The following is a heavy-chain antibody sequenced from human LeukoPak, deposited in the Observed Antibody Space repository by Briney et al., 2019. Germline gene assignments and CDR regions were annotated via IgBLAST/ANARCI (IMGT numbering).Heavy chain of an antibody. CDR3: ARQAPVAGSEPRPERRYCYYYGMDV. J-gene: IGHJ6*02. Sequence: EESLKISCKGSGYSFTSYWIGWVRQMPGKGLEWMGIIYPGDSDTRYSPSFQGQVTISADKSISTAYLQWSSLKASDTAMYYCARQAPVAGSEPRPERRYCYYYGMDVWGQGTTVTVSS. D-gene: IGHD6-19*01. CDR1: GYSFTSYW. V-gene: IGHV5-51*01. CDR2: IYPGDSDT.